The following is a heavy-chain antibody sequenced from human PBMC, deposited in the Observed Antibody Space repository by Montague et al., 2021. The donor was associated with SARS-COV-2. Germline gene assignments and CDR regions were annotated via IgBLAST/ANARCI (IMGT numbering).Heavy chain of an antibody. V-gene: IGHV4-34*01. Sequence: SETLSLTCAVYGTSFSDYYWSWIRQSPGTALEWIGGINRSGSGNASPSPTRQGPISIDTSRNQVTLYLKFVTAADTAVYYCAWGQIFSTLWSARGWKDWFDSWGQGTPVTVSS. CDR3: AWGQIFSTLWSARGWKDWFDS. J-gene: IGHJ5*01. CDR2: INRSGSG. CDR1: GTSFSDYY. D-gene: IGHD3-3*01.